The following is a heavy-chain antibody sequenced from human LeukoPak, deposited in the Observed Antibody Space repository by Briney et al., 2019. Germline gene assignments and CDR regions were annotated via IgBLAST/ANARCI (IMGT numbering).Heavy chain of an antibody. J-gene: IGHJ6*02. CDR2: MYSGGST. V-gene: IGHV3-66*01. D-gene: IGHD4-11*01. CDR1: GFTVSSYY. CDR3: ARSYSNHLFGMDV. Sequence: GGSLRLSCAASGFTVSSYYMTCVRQAPGKGPEWVSVMYSGGSTYYADSVKGRVAISRDNSQNTVFLQMNSVRVEDTAVYYCARSYSNHLFGMDVWGQGTAVTVSS.